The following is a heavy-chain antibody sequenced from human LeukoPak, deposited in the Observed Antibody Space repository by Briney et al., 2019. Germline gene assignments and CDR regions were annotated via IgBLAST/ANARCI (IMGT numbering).Heavy chain of an antibody. Sequence: ASVKVSCKASGYTFTGYYMHWVRQAPGQGLEGMGWINPNSGGINYAQKFQGRVTMTRDTSISTAYMELSGLRSDDTAVYYCARVGTAMVKFGYWGQGTLVTVSS. V-gene: IGHV1-2*02. J-gene: IGHJ4*02. D-gene: IGHD5-18*01. CDR1: GYTFTGYY. CDR2: INPNSGGI. CDR3: ARVGTAMVKFGY.